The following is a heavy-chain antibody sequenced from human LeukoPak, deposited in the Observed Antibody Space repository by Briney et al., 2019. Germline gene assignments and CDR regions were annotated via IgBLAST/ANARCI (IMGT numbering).Heavy chain of an antibody. V-gene: IGHV4-59*08. CDR3: ARQKMTTVFMDY. D-gene: IGHD4-11*01. CDR1: GGSISSYH. CDR2: FYYIGIT. Sequence: PSDTLSLTCTVSGGSISSYHWTWIRQPPGKGLDGIGYFYYIGITNYNPSLKSRVTISVDTSKNQFSLKLSSVTAADTAVYYSARQKMTTVFMDYWDQGTLVTVSS. J-gene: IGHJ4*02.